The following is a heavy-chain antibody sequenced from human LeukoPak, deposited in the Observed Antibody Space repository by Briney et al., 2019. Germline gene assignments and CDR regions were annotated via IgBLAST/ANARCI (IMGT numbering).Heavy chain of an antibody. CDR3: AGSLYSSSSPYFNY. D-gene: IGHD6-6*01. CDR2: IWYDGTNK. CDR1: GFTFSSYG. V-gene: IGHV3-33*08. J-gene: IGHJ4*02. Sequence: GGSLRLSCAASGFTFSSYGMHWVRQAPGKGLEWVAVIWYDGTNKNYADSVKGRFTISGDNSKNTLFLHMNSLRAEDTAVYYCAGSLYSSSSPYFNYWGQGVLVTVSS.